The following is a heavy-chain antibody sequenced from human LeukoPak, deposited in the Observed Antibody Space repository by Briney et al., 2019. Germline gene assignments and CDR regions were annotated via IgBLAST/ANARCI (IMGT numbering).Heavy chain of an antibody. Sequence: GGSLRLSCAASGFTFSSYAMSWVRQAPGKGQEWVGNINQDASEINYVDSVRGRFTISRDNAKNSLHLQLNSLRAEDTAVYYCATDRDNSDWQKRFDSWGQGTLVTVSS. J-gene: IGHJ4*02. V-gene: IGHV3-7*01. CDR1: GFTFSSYA. CDR3: ATDRDNSDWQKRFDS. CDR2: INQDASEI. D-gene: IGHD2-21*02.